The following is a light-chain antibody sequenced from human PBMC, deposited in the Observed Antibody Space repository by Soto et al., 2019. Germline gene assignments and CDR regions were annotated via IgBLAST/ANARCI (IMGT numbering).Light chain of an antibody. V-gene: IGLV1-40*01. CDR1: SSNIGAGFD. CDR3: QSYDNSLSGSWV. Sequence: QSVLTQPPSVSRAPGQRVTISCTGSSSNIGAGFDVHWYHQIAGTAPKLLIYGNSNRPSGVPDRFSGSKSGTSASLAINGLQAEDEDHYSCQSYDNSLSGSWVFGGGTKLTVL. J-gene: IGLJ3*02. CDR2: GNS.